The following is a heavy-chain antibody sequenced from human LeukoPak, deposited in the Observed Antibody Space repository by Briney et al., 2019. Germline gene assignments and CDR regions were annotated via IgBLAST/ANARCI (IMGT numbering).Heavy chain of an antibody. Sequence: SETLSLTCTVSSGSITGYYWAWIRQPPGKGLEWIGYIQYSGTTEYNPSLASRASISVDTAKDQFSLNLRSVTAADTAVYYCARDRAAGTLGFWGQGTLVTVSS. V-gene: IGHV4-59*01. J-gene: IGHJ4*02. CDR1: SGSITGYY. D-gene: IGHD6-13*01. CDR3: ARDRAAGTLGF. CDR2: IQYSGTT.